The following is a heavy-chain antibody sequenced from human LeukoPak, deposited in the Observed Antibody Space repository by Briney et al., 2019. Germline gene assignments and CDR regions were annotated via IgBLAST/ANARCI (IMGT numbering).Heavy chain of an antibody. CDR1: GYTFTGYY. V-gene: IGHV1-2*02. CDR2: INPNSGGT. CDR3: ARDRGVVVAATDFDY. J-gene: IGHJ4*02. D-gene: IGHD2-15*01. Sequence: ASVKVSCKASGYTFTGYYMHWVRQAPGQGLEWMGWINPNSGGTNYAQKFQGRVTMTRDTSISTAYMELSRLRSDGTAVYYCARDRGVVVAATDFDYWGQGTLVTVSS.